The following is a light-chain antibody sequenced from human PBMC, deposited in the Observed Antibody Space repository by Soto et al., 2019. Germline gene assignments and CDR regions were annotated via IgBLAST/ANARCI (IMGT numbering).Light chain of an antibody. J-gene: IGLJ1*01. CDR2: TAG. V-gene: IGLV1-44*01. CDR1: SSNIGSNT. Sequence: QSVLTQPLSASASPGQRVTISCSGGSSNIGSNTVAWYQHLPGTAPPRLIFTAGQRPSGVPGRFSGSKSGTSASLAISGLQSEDEGDYYCSSYTSSSLYVFGTGTKLTVL. CDR3: SSYTSSSLYV.